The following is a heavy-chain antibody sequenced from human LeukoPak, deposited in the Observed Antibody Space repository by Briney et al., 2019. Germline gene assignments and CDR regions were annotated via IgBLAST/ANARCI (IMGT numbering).Heavy chain of an antibody. CDR2: INPNSGGT. Sequence: ASVKVSCKASGYTFTGYYMHWVRQAPGQGLEWMGWINPNSGGTNYAQKFQGRVTMTRDTSIGTAYMELSRLRSDDTAVYYCARGAYYYDSSGYYFWGQGTLVTVSS. CDR3: ARGAYYYDSSGYYF. CDR1: GYTFTGYY. J-gene: IGHJ4*02. V-gene: IGHV1-2*02. D-gene: IGHD3-22*01.